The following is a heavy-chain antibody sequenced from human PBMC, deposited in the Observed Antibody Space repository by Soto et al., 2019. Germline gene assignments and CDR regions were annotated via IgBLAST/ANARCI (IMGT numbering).Heavy chain of an antibody. J-gene: IGHJ5*02. D-gene: IGHD3-10*01. V-gene: IGHV3-30*18. CDR3: AKSGNSGSGNYPGRGGS. CDR2: ISYDGNNI. CDR1: GFTFRSYG. Sequence: GGSLRLSCAASGFTFRSYGMHWVRQAPGKGLEWVAVISYDGNNIYYADSVKGRFTISRDNSKNTLYLQMNSLRAEDTAVYYCAKSGNSGSGNYPGRGGSWGQGSLVTVSS.